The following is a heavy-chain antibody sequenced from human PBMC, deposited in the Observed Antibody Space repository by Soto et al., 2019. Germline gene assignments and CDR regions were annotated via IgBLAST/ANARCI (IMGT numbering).Heavy chain of an antibody. D-gene: IGHD6-13*01. J-gene: IGHJ4*01. CDR1: GGSISSGGYY. Sequence: PSETLSLTCTVSGGSISSGGYYWSWIRQHPGKGLEWIGYIYYSGSTYYNPSLKSRVTISVDTSKNQFSLKLSSVTAADTAVYYCATSTPRSGAAADKWGHGTLVTVSS. CDR3: ATSTPRSGAAADK. CDR2: IYYSGST. V-gene: IGHV4-31*03.